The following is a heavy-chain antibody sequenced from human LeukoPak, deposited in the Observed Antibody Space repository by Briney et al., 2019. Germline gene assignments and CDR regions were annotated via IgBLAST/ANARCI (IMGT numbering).Heavy chain of an antibody. V-gene: IGHV3-7*01. CDR2: IKQDGSEK. D-gene: IGHD2-15*01. CDR3: ARGEGYCSGGSCYRGSDY. Sequence: PGGPLRLSCAASGFTFSNYWMSWVRQAPGKGLEWVANIKQDGSEKYYVDSVKGRFTISRDNAKNSLSLQMNGLRVEDTAVYYCARGEGYCSGGSCYRGSDYWGQGTLVTVSS. CDR1: GFTFSNYW. J-gene: IGHJ4*02.